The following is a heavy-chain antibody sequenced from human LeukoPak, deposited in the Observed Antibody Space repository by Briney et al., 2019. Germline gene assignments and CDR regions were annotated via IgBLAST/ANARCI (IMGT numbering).Heavy chain of an antibody. V-gene: IGHV4-34*01. CDR3: ARGKWLQLRDYYYYGLDV. CDR1: GGSFSGYH. D-gene: IGHD5-24*01. J-gene: IGHJ6*02. CDR2: INNIGST. Sequence: SETLSLTCAVYGGSFSGYHWSWIRQPPGKGLEWIGEINNIGSTNYNPSLKSRVAISVDTSKNQFSLKLSSVTAADTAVYYCARGKWLQLRDYYYYGLDVWGQGTTVPVSS.